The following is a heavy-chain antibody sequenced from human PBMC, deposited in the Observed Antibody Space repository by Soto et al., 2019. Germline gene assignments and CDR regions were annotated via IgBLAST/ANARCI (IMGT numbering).Heavy chain of an antibody. CDR3: ARPPDIVVVPAAKSFPICYYYCGMDV. CDR2: IIPIFGTA. V-gene: IGHV1-69*13. Sequence: ASVKVSCKASGGTFSSYAISWVRQAPGQGLEWMGGIIPIFGTANYAQKFQGRVTITADESTSTAYMELSRLRSEDTAVYYCARPPDIVVVPAAKSFPICYYYCGMDVWGQGTTGTVFS. CDR1: GGTFSSYA. D-gene: IGHD2-2*01. J-gene: IGHJ6*02.